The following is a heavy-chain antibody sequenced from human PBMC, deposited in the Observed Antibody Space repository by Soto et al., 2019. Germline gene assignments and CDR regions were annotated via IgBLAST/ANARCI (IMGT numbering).Heavy chain of an antibody. CDR2: ISTNGRFK. V-gene: IGHV3-48*03. Sequence: EVLLVESGGGLTLPGGSLTLSCAASGFPFSSYEMNWVRLAPGRGPEWISSISTNGRFKYYADSVKGRFIISRDNTKNSLYLQLNRMRVEDTAVYYCARDQIPVPGVGGGVSDYWGQGTLVIVSS. CDR1: GFPFSSYE. D-gene: IGHD6-19*01. J-gene: IGHJ4*02. CDR3: ARDQIPVPGVGGGVSDY.